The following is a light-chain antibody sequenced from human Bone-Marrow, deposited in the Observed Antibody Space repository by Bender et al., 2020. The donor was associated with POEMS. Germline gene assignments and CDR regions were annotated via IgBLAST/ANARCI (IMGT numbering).Light chain of an antibody. CDR1: SLRYSF. V-gene: IGLV3-19*01. Sequence: SSDLTQDPAVSVALGQTVRITCQGDSLRYSFAGWYQVKPGQAPVLVIYAKTNQPSGIPDRFSGSSSGDTASLTITGAQAEDEADYYCISRDITGDYVVFGGGTKLTVL. CDR2: AKT. J-gene: IGLJ2*01. CDR3: ISRDITGDYVV.